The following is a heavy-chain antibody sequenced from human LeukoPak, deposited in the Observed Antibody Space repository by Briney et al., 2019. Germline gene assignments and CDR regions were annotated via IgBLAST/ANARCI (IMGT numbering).Heavy chain of an antibody. CDR1: GFTFSSYG. Sequence: PGGSLRLSCAASGFTFSSYGMHWVRQAPGKGLEWVTFIRYDVSNKYYADSVKGRFTISRDNSKNTLYLQMNSLRAEDTAVYYCARGSKEYYDSSGALDYWGQGTLVTVSS. J-gene: IGHJ4*02. CDR3: ARGSKEYYDSSGALDY. D-gene: IGHD3-22*01. CDR2: IRYDVSNK. V-gene: IGHV3-30*02.